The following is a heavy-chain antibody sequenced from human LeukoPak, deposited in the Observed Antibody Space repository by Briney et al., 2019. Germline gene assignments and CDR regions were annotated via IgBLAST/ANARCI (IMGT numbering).Heavy chain of an antibody. Sequence: SETLSLTCTVSGGSISSGGYYWSWIRQHPGKGLEWIGYIYYSGSTYYNPSLKSRVTISVDTSKNQFSLKLSSVTAADTAVYYYARGGSGSGFWDFDLWGRGTLVTVSS. D-gene: IGHD3-10*01. J-gene: IGHJ2*01. CDR3: ARGGSGSGFWDFDL. CDR2: IYYSGST. V-gene: IGHV4-31*03. CDR1: GGSISSGGYY.